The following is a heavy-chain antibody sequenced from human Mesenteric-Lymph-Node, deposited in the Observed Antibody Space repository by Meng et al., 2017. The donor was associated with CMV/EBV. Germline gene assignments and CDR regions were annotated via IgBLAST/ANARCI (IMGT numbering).Heavy chain of an antibody. CDR2: ISSSTDYI. Sequence: GGSLRLSCAASGFSFSDYSMNWVRRAPGKGLEWVSSISSSTDYIYYADSVKGRFTISRDNAKNSLYLQMNSLRAEDTAVYYCARVEGTGYRVLDYWGQGTLVTVSS. CDR1: GFSFSDYS. J-gene: IGHJ4*02. CDR3: ARVEGTGYRVLDY. V-gene: IGHV3-21*01. D-gene: IGHD5-24*01.